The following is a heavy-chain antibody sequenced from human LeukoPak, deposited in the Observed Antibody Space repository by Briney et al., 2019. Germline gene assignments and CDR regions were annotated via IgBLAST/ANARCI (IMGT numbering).Heavy chain of an antibody. D-gene: IGHD3-22*01. CDR1: GGSFSGYD. CDR3: ARGAASDDSSGYYHFDY. CDR2: INHSGST. J-gene: IGHJ4*02. Sequence: PSETLSLTCAVYGGSFSGYDWSWIRQPPGKGLEWIGEINHSGSTNYNASLKSRLTISVDTSKLQFSLKLSSVPAADTAVYYCARGAASDDSSGYYHFDYWGQGTLVTVSS. V-gene: IGHV4-34*01.